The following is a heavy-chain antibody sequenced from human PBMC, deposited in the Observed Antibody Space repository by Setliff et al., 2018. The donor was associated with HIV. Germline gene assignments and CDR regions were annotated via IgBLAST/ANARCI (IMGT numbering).Heavy chain of an antibody. CDR3: ARQDGTTVLSKDFDY. Sequence: GASVKVSCKGSGYTFTNYYTHWVRQAPGQGLEWMGRINPNSGGTNYAQKFQGRVTMTRDTSISTAYMELSSLRSDDTAVYYCARQDGTTVLSKDFDYWGQGTLVTVSS. CDR2: INPNSGGT. CDR1: GYTFTNYY. J-gene: IGHJ4*02. D-gene: IGHD4-17*01. V-gene: IGHV1-2*06.